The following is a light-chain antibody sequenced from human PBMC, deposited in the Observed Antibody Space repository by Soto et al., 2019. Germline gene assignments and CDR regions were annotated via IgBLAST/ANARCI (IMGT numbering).Light chain of an antibody. CDR3: SSYSSSSTYV. J-gene: IGLJ1*01. CDR2: AVN. CDR1: SSDVGGYNY. Sequence: QSALTQPASVSGSPGQSITISCTGTSSDVGGYNYISWYQQHPGRAPKLMIYAVNNRPSGVSNRFSGSKSGNTASLTISGLQAEDEAEYYCSSYSSSSTYVFGTGTKVTVL. V-gene: IGLV2-14*03.